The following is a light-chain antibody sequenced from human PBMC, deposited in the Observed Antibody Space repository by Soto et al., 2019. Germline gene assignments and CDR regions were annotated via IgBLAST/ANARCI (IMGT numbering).Light chain of an antibody. CDR1: SSDVGGYNY. CDR2: EVT. Sequence: QSALTQPPSASGSPGQSVTISCTGTSSDVGGYNYVSWYQQHPGKAPKLVIYEVTKRPSGVPDRFSGSKSGNTASLTVSGLQAEYEADYYCSSFTGASTIFGTGTKLTVL. CDR3: SSFTGASTI. V-gene: IGLV2-8*01. J-gene: IGLJ1*01.